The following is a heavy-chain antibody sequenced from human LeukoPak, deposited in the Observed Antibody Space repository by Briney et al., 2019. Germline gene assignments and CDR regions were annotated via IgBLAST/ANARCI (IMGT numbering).Heavy chain of an antibody. J-gene: IGHJ6*04. CDR1: GYTFTGYY. CDR3: ARDVDRRGAGDV. CDR2: INPNSGGT. Sequence: ASVNVSCKASGYTFTGYYMHWVRQAPGQGLEWMGWINPNSGGTNYAQKFQGRVTMTRDTSISTAYMERSRLRSDDTAVYYCARDVDRRGAGDVWGKGTTVTVSS. V-gene: IGHV1-2*02. D-gene: IGHD3-16*01.